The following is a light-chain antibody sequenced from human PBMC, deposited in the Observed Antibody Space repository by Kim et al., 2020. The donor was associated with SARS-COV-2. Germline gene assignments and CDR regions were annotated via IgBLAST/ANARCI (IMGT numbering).Light chain of an antibody. Sequence: EVMVTQSPATLSVSPGERATLSCRASQSINSNLAWYQQKPGQAPRLLIYGASTRASGVPARFSGSGSGTEFTLTISSLQSEDFAVYYCQQFNSWPLYSFGQGTKLEI. CDR1: QSINSN. CDR3: QQFNSWPLYS. J-gene: IGKJ2*03. V-gene: IGKV3-15*01. CDR2: GAS.